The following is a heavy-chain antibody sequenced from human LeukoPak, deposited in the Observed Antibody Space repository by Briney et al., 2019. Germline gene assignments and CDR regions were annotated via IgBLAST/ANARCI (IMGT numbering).Heavy chain of an antibody. CDR3: ATYSSLNRREFQY. CDR2: INTDGSTT. D-gene: IGHD3-22*01. V-gene: IGHV3-74*01. CDR1: GFTFSSYW. Sequence: GGSLRLSCAASGFTFSSYWMHWVRQAPGKGLVWVSRINTDGSTTNYADSVKGRFTISRDNAKDTLYLQMNSLRAKDTAVYYCATYSSLNRREFQYWGQGTLLTVSS. J-gene: IGHJ1*01.